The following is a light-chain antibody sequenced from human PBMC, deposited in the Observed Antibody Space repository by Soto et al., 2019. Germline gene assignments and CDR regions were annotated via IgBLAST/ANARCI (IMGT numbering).Light chain of an antibody. CDR3: QQIYNTPRT. CDR2: SAS. Sequence: DIQMTQSPSSLSASVGDRVTITCRASQSISNYLNWYQQKPGKAPKLLIYSASSLQSGVPSRFGGSGSGTDFTLTISSLQPEDFATYYCQQIYNTPRTFGPGTKVDIK. V-gene: IGKV1-39*01. J-gene: IGKJ3*01. CDR1: QSISNY.